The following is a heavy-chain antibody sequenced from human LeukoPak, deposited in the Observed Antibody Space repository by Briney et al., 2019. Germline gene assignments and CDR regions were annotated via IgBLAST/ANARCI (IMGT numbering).Heavy chain of an antibody. V-gene: IGHV3-30*18. CDR2: ISYDGSNK. Sequence: GGSLRLSCAASGFTFSSYGMHWVRKAPGKGLEWVAVISYDGSNKYYGDSVKGRFTISRDNSKNTLYLQMNSLRAEDTAVYYCAKEGYYGMDVWGQGTTVTVSS. CDR1: GFTFSSYG. CDR3: AKEGYYGMDV. J-gene: IGHJ6*02.